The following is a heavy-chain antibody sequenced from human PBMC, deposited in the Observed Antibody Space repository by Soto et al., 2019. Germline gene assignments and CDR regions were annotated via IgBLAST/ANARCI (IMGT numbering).Heavy chain of an antibody. CDR2: ISYDGSNK. CDR1: GFTFSSYG. J-gene: IGHJ4*02. CDR3: SKVAEDCSSTSCYLWYYFDY. V-gene: IGHV3-30*18. Sequence: GGSLRLSCAASGFTFSSYGMHWVRQAPGKGLEWVAVISYDGSNKYYADSVKGQFTISRDNSKNTLDLQMNSLRAEDTAVYYYSKVAEDCSSTSCYLWYYFDYWGQGTLVTVSS. D-gene: IGHD2-2*01.